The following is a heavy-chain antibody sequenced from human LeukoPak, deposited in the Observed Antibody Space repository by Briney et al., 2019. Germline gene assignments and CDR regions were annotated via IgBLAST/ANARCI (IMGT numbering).Heavy chain of an antibody. CDR3: ARDRKTGSYYPDY. CDR2: IRYDGSTK. D-gene: IGHD3-10*01. Sequence: PGGSLRLPCAASGFTFSNHGMHWVRRTPGKGLEWLAVIRYDGSTKYYADSVKGRFTISRDNSGNTVFLHMNSLRAEDTAFYFCARDRKTGSYYPDYWGRGTLVTVSS. CDR1: GFTFSNHG. V-gene: IGHV3-33*01. J-gene: IGHJ4*02.